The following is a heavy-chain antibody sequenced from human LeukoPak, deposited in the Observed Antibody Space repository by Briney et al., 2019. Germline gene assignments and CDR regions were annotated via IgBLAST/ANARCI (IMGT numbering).Heavy chain of an antibody. J-gene: IGHJ4*02. CDR2: INHSGST. V-gene: IGHV4-34*01. CDR1: GGSFSGYY. CDR3: ARGSGWYQLRYFDY. D-gene: IGHD2-2*01. Sequence: SETLSLTCAVYGGSFSGYYWSWIRQPPGKGLEWIGEINHSGSTNYNPSLKSRVTISVDPSKNRFSLKLSSVTAADTAVYYCARGSGWYQLRYFDYWGQGTLVTVSS.